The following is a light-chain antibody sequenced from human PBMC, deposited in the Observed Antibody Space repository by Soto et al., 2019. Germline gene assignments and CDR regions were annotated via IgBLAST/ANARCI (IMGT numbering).Light chain of an antibody. CDR2: GAS. J-gene: IGKJ1*01. V-gene: IGKV1-39*01. CDR1: HSISNY. Sequence: DIQMTQSPSSLSASVGDRVTISCRASHSISNYLNWYQHKPGKAPKLLIYGASSLLTGVPSRFGGSGSGTDFTLTINSLQPEDFATYYCQQSYSTPRTFGQGTKVEIK. CDR3: QQSYSTPRT.